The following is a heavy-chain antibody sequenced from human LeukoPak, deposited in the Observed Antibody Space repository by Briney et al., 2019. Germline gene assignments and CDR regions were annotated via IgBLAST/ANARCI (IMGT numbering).Heavy chain of an antibody. V-gene: IGHV4-59*12. CDR3: VRIGYSNAFDI. J-gene: IGHJ3*02. D-gene: IGHD4-11*01. Sequence: PSETLSLTCTVSGGSISSYYWSWIRQPPGKGLEWIGYIYYSGSTNYNPSLKSRVTISVDTSKNQFSLKLSSVTAADTAVYYCVRIGYSNAFDIWGQGTMVTVSS. CDR1: GGSISSYY. CDR2: IYYSGST.